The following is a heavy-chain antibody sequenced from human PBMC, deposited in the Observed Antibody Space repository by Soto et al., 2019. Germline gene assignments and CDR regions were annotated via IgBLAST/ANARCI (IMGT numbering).Heavy chain of an antibody. CDR2: IYSDGSS. V-gene: IGHV4-59*01. CDR3: ARGDDYGDY. CDR1: GGSISSYY. J-gene: IGHJ4*02. Sequence: SETLSLTCTVSGGSISSYYWSWIRQTPGKGLEWIAYIYSDGSSNYNPSLKSRVTISVDMSKNQFSLRLSSVTAADTAVYYCARGDDYGDYWGQGTLVTVS.